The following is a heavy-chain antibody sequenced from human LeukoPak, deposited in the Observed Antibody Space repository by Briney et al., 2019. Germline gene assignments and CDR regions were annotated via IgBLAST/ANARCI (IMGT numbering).Heavy chain of an antibody. D-gene: IGHD3-3*01. CDR2: IIPIFGTA. CDR3: AGGPYYDFWSGYPLDY. Sequence: SVKVSCKASGGTFFSYAITWVRQAPGQGLEWMGGIIPIFGTANFAQNFQGRVTITTDESTSTAYMELSSLRSEDTAVYYCAGGPYYDFWSGYPLDYWGQGTLVTVSS. V-gene: IGHV1-69*05. CDR1: GGTFFSYA. J-gene: IGHJ4*02.